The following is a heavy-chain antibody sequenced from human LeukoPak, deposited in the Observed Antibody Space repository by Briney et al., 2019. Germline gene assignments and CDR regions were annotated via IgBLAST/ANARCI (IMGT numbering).Heavy chain of an antibody. V-gene: IGHV1-2*02. J-gene: IGHJ4*02. CDR1: GYTFTGYY. CDR2: INPNSGGT. Sequence: ASVKVSCKASGYTFTGYYMHWVRQAPGQGLEWMGWINPNSGGTSYAQKFQGRVTMTRDTSISTAYMELSRLRSDDTAVYYCARDAITMVRGVISHWGQGTLVTVSS. D-gene: IGHD3-10*01. CDR3: ARDAITMVRGVISH.